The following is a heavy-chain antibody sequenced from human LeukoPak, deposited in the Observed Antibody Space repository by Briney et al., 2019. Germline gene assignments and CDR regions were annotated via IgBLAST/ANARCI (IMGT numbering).Heavy chain of an antibody. CDR1: GLTFDDYA. CDR2: ISGDGGST. Sequence: GGSLRLSCAASGLTFDDYAMHWVRQAPGKGLEWVSLISGDGGSTYYADSVKGRFTISRDNSKNSLYLQMNSLRTEDTALYYCATAGDWWGQGTLVTVSS. CDR3: ATAGDW. V-gene: IGHV3-43*02. D-gene: IGHD2-21*01. J-gene: IGHJ4*02.